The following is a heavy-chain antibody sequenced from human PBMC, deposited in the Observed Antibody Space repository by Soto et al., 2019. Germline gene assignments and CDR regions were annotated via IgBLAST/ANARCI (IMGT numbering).Heavy chain of an antibody. CDR3: ARDLYCYASGSSLGY. D-gene: IGHD3-10*01. J-gene: IGHJ4*02. CDR1: GFTFSEYY. Sequence: QVQLVESGGGLVKPGGSLRLSCAASGFTFSEYYMSWIRQAPGKGLEWISYISTSGSTIYYADSVKGRFTISRDNAKNSLYLQMNSLRAEDTAVYYCARDLYCYASGSSLGYWGQGTLVTVSS. CDR2: ISTSGSTI. V-gene: IGHV3-11*01.